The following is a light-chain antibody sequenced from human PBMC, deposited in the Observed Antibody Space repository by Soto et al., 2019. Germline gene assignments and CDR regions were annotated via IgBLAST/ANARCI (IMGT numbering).Light chain of an antibody. CDR1: QTISSW. J-gene: IGKJ1*01. CDR3: QHYNSYSEA. CDR2: KAS. V-gene: IGKV1-5*03. Sequence: DIQMTQSPSTLSGSAGERVHITCRASQTISSWLAWYQQTPGKAPKLLIYKASTLTSGVPSRVSGSGSGTEFTLTISSLQPDDFATYYCQHYNSYSEAFGQGTKVDIK.